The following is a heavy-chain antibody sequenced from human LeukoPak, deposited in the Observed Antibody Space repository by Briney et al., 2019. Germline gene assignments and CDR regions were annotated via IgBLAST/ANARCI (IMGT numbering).Heavy chain of an antibody. CDR2: INPNSGCT. CDR3: ARVDSEYCSSTSCYKWFDP. J-gene: IGHJ5*02. CDR1: GYTFTRYY. D-gene: IGHD2-2*02. V-gene: IGHV1-2*02. Sequence: APVKVSCKPSGYTFTRYYILWVRPAPGQGLGWMGWINPNSGCTNYAQKFQDRVAMTRDASVDTAYMELSRLRSDDTAVYYCARVDSEYCSSTSCYKWFDPWGQGTLVTVSS.